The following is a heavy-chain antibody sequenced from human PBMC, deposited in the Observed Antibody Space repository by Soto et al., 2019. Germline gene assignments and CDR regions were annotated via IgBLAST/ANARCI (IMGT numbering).Heavy chain of an antibody. V-gene: IGHV4-31*03. Sequence: LSLTSTLSCGSISLGSYHCIWISQHPGKGLEWIGNIYYSGSSYYNPSLKSRATISIDTSKDQFSLRLGSVTAADTAVYYCARVEGSSYYFRHDCWGRGTLVTVSS. CDR1: CGSISLGSYH. CDR2: IYYSGSS. D-gene: IGHD1-26*01. CDR3: ARVEGSSYYFRHDC. J-gene: IGHJ4*02.